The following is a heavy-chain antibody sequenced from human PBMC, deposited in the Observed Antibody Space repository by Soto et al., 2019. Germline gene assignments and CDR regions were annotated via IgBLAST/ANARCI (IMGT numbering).Heavy chain of an antibody. CDR3: ARRHSGGFFRFFDS. V-gene: IGHV1-69*06. Sequence: SVKVSCKASGGSLSTNPISWVRQAPGQGLEWMGGTGSGTGPGNHAQKFQGGLTVTADKSTSTVYMELTNLSSEDTAVYYCARRHSGGFFRFFDSWGQGTLVTVSS. J-gene: IGHJ4*02. CDR1: GGSLSTNP. D-gene: IGHD2-15*01. CDR2: TGSGTGPG.